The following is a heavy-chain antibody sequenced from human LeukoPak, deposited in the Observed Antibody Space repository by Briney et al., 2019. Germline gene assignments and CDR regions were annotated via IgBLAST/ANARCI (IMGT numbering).Heavy chain of an antibody. D-gene: IGHD3-22*01. J-gene: IGHJ4*02. CDR3: AKGSYYYDSSGYHYYFDY. CDR1: GFTFSTSG. V-gene: IGHV3-30*18. CDR2: ISHDGSNK. Sequence: PGRSLRLSCAASGFTFSTSGIHWVRQAPGKGLDWVAVISHDGSNKFYADSVKGRFIIFRDNSKNTLYLQMNSLRAEDTAVYYCAKGSYYYDSSGYHYYFDYWGQGTLVTVSS.